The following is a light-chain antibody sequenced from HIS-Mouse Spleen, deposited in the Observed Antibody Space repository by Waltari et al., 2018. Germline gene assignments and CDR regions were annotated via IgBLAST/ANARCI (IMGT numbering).Light chain of an antibody. CDR1: SSDVGGYNY. CDR3: SSYTSSSTYV. Sequence: LTQPASVSGSPGQSITISCTGTSSDVGGYNYVPWYQHHPGKAPTLMIYDVSNRPSGVSNRFSGSKSGNTASLTISGLQAEDEADYYCSSYTSSSTYVFGTGTKVTVL. V-gene: IGLV2-14*03. CDR2: DVS. J-gene: IGLJ1*01.